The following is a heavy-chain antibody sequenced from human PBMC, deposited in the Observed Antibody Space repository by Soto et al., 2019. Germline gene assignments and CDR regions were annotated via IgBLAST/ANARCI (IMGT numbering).Heavy chain of an antibody. CDR2: ISGSGGST. Sequence: QPGGSLRLSCAASGFTFSSYAMSWVRQAPGRGLEWVSAISGSGGSTYYADSVKGRFTISRDNSKNTLYLQMNSLRAEDTAVYYCAKDQSSSPGYGMDVWGQGTTVTVSS. D-gene: IGHD6-13*01. V-gene: IGHV3-23*01. CDR3: AKDQSSSPGYGMDV. CDR1: GFTFSSYA. J-gene: IGHJ6*02.